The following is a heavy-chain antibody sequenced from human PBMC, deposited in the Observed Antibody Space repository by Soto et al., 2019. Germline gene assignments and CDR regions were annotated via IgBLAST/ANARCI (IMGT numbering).Heavy chain of an antibody. J-gene: IGHJ6*02. CDR3: ARERVQAGFYYYYYGMDV. D-gene: IGHD3-10*01. Sequence: PGGSLRLSCAASGFTFSSYAMHWVRQAPGKGLEWVAVISYDGSNKYYADSVKGRFTISRDNSKDTLYLQMNSLRAEDTAVYYCARERVQAGFYYYYYGMDVWGQGTTVTVSS. CDR2: ISYDGSNK. V-gene: IGHV3-30-3*01. CDR1: GFTFSSYA.